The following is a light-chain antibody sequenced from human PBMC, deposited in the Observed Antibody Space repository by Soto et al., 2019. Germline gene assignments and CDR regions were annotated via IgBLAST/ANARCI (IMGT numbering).Light chain of an antibody. Sequence: QPVLTQPASVSGSLGQSITIPCTGTSSDVGGYNYVSWYQQHPGKAPKFMIYDVSNRPSGVSNRFSGSKSGNTASLTISGLQAEDEADYYCCSYTTSNTRQIVFGTGTKVTVL. CDR2: DVS. V-gene: IGLV2-14*01. CDR1: SSDVGGYNY. CDR3: CSYTTSNTRQIV. J-gene: IGLJ1*01.